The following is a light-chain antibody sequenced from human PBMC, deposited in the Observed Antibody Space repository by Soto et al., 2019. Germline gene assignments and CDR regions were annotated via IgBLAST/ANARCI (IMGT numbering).Light chain of an antibody. CDR2: DVN. V-gene: IGLV2-14*03. CDR3: SSYSTTNILV. Sequence: QSALTQPPSVSGSPGQSVTISCTGASSDVGAYEHVSWYQQHPGRAPKLILYDVNNRPSGVSNHFSGSKSGNTASLVISGLQANDEADYYCSSYSTTNILVFGSGTKLTVL. CDR1: SSDVGAYEH. J-gene: IGLJ1*01.